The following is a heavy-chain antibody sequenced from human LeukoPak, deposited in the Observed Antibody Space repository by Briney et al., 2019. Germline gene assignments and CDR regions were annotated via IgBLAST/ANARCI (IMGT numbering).Heavy chain of an antibody. Sequence: PGGSLRLSCAASGFTFTSYWIGWVRQMPGKGLEWMGIIYPGDSDTRYSPSFQGQVTISADKSISTAYLQWSSLKASNTAMYYCARNLAYCGGDCFPFDYWGQGTLVTVSS. J-gene: IGHJ4*02. CDR2: IYPGDSDT. CDR3: ARNLAYCGGDCFPFDY. D-gene: IGHD2-21*02. CDR1: GFTFTSYW. V-gene: IGHV5-51*01.